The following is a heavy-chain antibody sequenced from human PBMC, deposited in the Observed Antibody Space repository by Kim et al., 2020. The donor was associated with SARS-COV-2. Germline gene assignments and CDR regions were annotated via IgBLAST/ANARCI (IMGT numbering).Heavy chain of an antibody. D-gene: IGHD6-19*01. V-gene: IGHV5-51*01. Sequence: GESLKISCKGSGYSFTSYWIGWVRQMPGKGLEWMGMIYPGDSDSRYSPSFQGQVTISADRSISTAYLQWSRLKASDSAIYYCSSRVAVAGLTFDYWGQGT. CDR3: SSRVAVAGLTFDY. J-gene: IGHJ4*02. CDR2: IYPGDSDS. CDR1: GYSFTSYW.